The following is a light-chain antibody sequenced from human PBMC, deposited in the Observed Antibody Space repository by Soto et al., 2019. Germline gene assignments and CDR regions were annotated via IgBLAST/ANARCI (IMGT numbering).Light chain of an antibody. CDR2: GAS. CDR1: QSVSSD. Sequence: EIVMTQTPATLSVSPGERATLSCRASQSVSSDLAWYHQKPGQAPRLLIYGASTRATGIPARFSGSGSGTEFTLTINSLQSEDFAVYYCQQYNNWPLTFGGGTK. V-gene: IGKV3-15*01. CDR3: QQYNNWPLT. J-gene: IGKJ4*01.